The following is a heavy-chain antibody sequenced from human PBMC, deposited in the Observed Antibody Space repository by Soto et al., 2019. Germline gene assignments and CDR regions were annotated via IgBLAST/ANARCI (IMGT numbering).Heavy chain of an antibody. D-gene: IGHD2-15*01. Sequence: VEYLKVSCEDFGYSFTTNWIAWGRQVPGKGLECMGIIYPHDSDTRYNPSFQGQVTISADKSINTAYLQWSSLKASDTAMYYCAILMGLYRSSAFAIWGKGTKVTVAS. CDR2: IYPHDSDT. V-gene: IGHV5-51*01. CDR3: AILMGLYRSSAFAI. J-gene: IGHJ3*02. CDR1: GYSFTTNW.